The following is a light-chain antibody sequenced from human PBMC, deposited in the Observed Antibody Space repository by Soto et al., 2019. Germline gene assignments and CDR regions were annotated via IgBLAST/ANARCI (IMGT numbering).Light chain of an antibody. CDR1: QSISNW. J-gene: IGKJ1*01. Sequence: DIQMTQSPSSLSASVGDRVTISCRASQSISNWLAWYQQKPGKAPKLLIYKASSLESGVPSRFSGSGSGTEFTLTTSSLQPDDFAAYYCQEYKTYPWTFGQGTKVDIK. CDR2: KAS. CDR3: QEYKTYPWT. V-gene: IGKV1-5*03.